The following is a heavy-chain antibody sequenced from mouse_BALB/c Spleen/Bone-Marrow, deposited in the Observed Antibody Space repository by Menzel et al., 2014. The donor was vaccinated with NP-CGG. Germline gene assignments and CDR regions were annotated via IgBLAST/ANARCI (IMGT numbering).Heavy chain of an antibody. Sequence: GQLQQSGAELVKPGASVKLSCKTSGYTFTNYWIQWVKQRPGQGLGWIGEIFPGIGTTYYNEKFKGKATLTIDTSSSTAYMQLSSLTSEDSAVYFCARGGNYGYWGQGT. D-gene: IGHD2-1*01. CDR2: IFPGIGTT. CDR3: ARGGNYGY. J-gene: IGHJ2*01. V-gene: IGHV1S132*01. CDR1: GYTFTNYW.